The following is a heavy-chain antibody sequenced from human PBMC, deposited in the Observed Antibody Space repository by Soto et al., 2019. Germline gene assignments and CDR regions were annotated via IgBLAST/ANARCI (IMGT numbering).Heavy chain of an antibody. CDR1: GGTFSSYA. CDR2: IIPMFDTP. V-gene: IGHV1-69*12. Sequence: QVQLLQSGAEVKKPGSSVKVSCKTSGGTFSSYALNWVRQAPGQGLDWMGVIIPMFDTPIYAQKFQGRLTITADGSTNTAYMELSSLRSEDTAVYFCARGANHEASYYDMVVWGQGTTVTVSS. J-gene: IGHJ6*02. CDR3: ARGANHEASYYDMVV. D-gene: IGHD2-8*01.